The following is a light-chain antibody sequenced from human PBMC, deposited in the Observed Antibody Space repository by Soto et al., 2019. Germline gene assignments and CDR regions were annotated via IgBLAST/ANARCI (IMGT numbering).Light chain of an antibody. J-gene: IGKJ2*03. CDR1: QTVRNNY. CDR3: QQRTNWPPFS. CDR2: DAS. V-gene: IGKV3D-20*02. Sequence: EFVLTQSPGTLSLSPGERATLSCRASQTVRNNYLAWYQQKPGQAPRLLIYDASSRATGIPDRFSGGGSGTDFTLTISSLEPEDFAVYYCQQRTNWPPFSFGQGTKLEIK.